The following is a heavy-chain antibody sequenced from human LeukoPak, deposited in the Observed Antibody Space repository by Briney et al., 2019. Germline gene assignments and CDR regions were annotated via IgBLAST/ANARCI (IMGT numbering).Heavy chain of an antibody. CDR2: IYTSGST. J-gene: IGHJ4*02. Sequence: PSQTLSLTCTVSGGSISSGSYYWSWIRQPAGKGLEWIGRIYTSGSTNYNPSLKSRVTISVDTSKNQFSLKLSSVTAADTAVYYCARYYDSSGYLDYWGQGTLVTVSS. D-gene: IGHD3-22*01. V-gene: IGHV4-61*02. CDR1: GGSISSGSYY. CDR3: ARYYDSSGYLDY.